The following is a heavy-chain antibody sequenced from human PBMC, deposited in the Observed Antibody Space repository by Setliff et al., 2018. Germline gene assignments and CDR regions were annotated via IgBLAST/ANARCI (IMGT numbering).Heavy chain of an antibody. CDR1: GFSLSTSGVG. CDR2: IYWNDDK. CDR3: ARIYCSGGSCYLDY. V-gene: IGHV2-5*01. Sequence: SGPTLVNPTQTLTLTCTFSGFSLSTSGVGVGWIRQPPGKALEWLALIYWNDDKRYSPSLKSRLTITKDTSKNQVVLTMTNMDPVDTATYYCARIYCSGGSCYLDYWGQGTLVTVSS. J-gene: IGHJ4*02. D-gene: IGHD2-15*01.